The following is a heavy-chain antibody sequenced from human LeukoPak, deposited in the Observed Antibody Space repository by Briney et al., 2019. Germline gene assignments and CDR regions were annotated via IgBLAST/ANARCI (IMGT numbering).Heavy chain of an antibody. Sequence: PSETLSLTCTVSGGSISSYYWSWIRQPPGKGLEWIGYIYYSGSTSYNPSLKSRVTISVDTSKNQFSLKLSSATAADTAVYYCARARRYYYYGMDVWGQGTTVTVSS. J-gene: IGHJ6*02. V-gene: IGHV4-59*01. CDR2: IYYSGST. CDR1: GGSISSYY. CDR3: ARARRYYYYGMDV.